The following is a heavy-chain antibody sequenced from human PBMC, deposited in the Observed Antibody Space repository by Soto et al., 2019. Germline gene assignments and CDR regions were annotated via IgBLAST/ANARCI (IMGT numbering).Heavy chain of an antibody. CDR1: GYTFTSYG. Sequence: QVQLVQSGAEVKKPGASVKVSCKASGYTFTSYGISWVRQAPGQGLEWMGRISAYNGNTNYAQKLQGRVTMTTDTSPRTASMEPRSLRSDDTAVYYCARVVGALGRWFDPWGQGTLVTVSS. V-gene: IGHV1-18*01. D-gene: IGHD2-15*01. CDR3: ARVVGALGRWFDP. J-gene: IGHJ5*02. CDR2: ISAYNGNT.